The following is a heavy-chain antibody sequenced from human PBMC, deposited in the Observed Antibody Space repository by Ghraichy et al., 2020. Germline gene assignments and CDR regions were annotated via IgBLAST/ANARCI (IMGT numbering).Heavy chain of an antibody. CDR2: VHYSGDT. V-gene: IGHV4-59*01. D-gene: IGHD1-1*01. J-gene: IGHJ3*02. Sequence: SETLSLTCSVSGGSITNFYWNWIRQPPGKGLEWIGFVHYSGDTNYKPSLKSRVTMSVDTSKNHFFLILSSVTAADTAVYYCAKWNNNWNAFDIWGQGTMVTVSS. CDR1: GGSITNFY. CDR3: AKWNNNWNAFDI.